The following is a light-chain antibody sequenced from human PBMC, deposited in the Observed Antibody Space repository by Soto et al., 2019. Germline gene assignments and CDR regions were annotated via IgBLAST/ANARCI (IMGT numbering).Light chain of an antibody. Sequence: DVVMTQSPLSLPVTLGQPASISCRSSQSLVHNNGNTYLAWFQQRPGQSPRRLIYQVSNRDSGVPVRFSGSGSGTDFTLKISRVEAEDFGVYHCMQGTHGPHTFGQGTKLEIK. J-gene: IGKJ2*01. CDR3: MQGTHGPHT. CDR2: QVS. V-gene: IGKV2-30*02. CDR1: QSLVHNNGNTY.